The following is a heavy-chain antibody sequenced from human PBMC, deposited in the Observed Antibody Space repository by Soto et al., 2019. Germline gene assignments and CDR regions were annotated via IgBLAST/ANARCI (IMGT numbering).Heavy chain of an antibody. J-gene: IGHJ4*02. Sequence: ASVKVSGKASGYTFTSYGLSCVRQAPGQGLEWMGWIIAYNGKTNCAQKPQGRVTMTTDTSTSTAYMERRSLRSDDTAVSYWARGQRKTPVVDYWGQGTLVTVSS. CDR1: GYTFTSYG. CDR3: ARGQRKTPVVDY. V-gene: IGHV1-18*04. CDR2: IIAYNGKT. D-gene: IGHD2-15*01.